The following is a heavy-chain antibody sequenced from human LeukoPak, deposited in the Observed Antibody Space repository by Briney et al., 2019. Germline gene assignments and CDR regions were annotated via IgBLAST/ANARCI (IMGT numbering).Heavy chain of an antibody. J-gene: IGHJ4*02. CDR3: AKDLGRGYSYGPFDY. CDR1: GFTFSSYA. V-gene: IGHV3-23*01. Sequence: GGSLRLSCAASGFTFSSYAMNWVRQAPGKGLEWVSAISGSGGSTYYADSVKGRFTISRHNSKNTLYLQMNSLRAEDTAVYYCAKDLGRGYSYGPFDYWGQGTLVTVSS. CDR2: ISGSGGST. D-gene: IGHD5-18*01.